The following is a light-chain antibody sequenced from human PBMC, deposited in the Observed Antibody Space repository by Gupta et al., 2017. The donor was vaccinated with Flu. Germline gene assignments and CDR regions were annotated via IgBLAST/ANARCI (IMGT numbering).Light chain of an antibody. CDR2: GAS. CDR3: QQYGSLPIT. V-gene: IGKV3-20*01. Sequence: GTLSLSPGERATRSCRASQSVSDNFLAWNQVKPGQAPRRLIYGASSRATGIPDRFRGRGSGTEFNLTISTLEPEDFAVYYCQQYGSLPITFGGGTKVEIK. CDR1: QSVSDNF. J-gene: IGKJ4*01.